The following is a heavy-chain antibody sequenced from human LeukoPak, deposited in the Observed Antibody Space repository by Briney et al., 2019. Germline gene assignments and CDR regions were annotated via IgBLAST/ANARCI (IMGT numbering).Heavy chain of an antibody. CDR2: IYYSGST. V-gene: IGHV4-39*07. CDR1: GGSISSSSYY. CDR3: ARDPISGSYDY. Sequence: SETLSLTCTVSGGSISSSSYYWGWIRQPPGKGLEWIGSIYYSGSTYYNPSLKSRVTISVDTSKNQFSLKLSSVTAADTAVYYCARDPISGSYDYWGQGTLVTVSS. D-gene: IGHD1-26*01. J-gene: IGHJ4*02.